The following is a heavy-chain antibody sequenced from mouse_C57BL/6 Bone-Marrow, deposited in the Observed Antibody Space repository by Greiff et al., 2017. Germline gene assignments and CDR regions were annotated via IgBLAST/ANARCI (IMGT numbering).Heavy chain of an antibody. CDR3: ARFGYD. Sequence: VQLQQPGAELVMPGASVKLSCKASGYTFTSYWMHWVKQRPGQGLEWMGEIDPSDSYTNYNQKFKGKSTLTVDKSSSTTYMQLGSLTSEDSAVYYCARFGYDWGQGTLVTVSA. J-gene: IGHJ3*01. D-gene: IGHD2-2*01. CDR2: IDPSDSYT. CDR1: GYTFTSYW. V-gene: IGHV1-69*01.